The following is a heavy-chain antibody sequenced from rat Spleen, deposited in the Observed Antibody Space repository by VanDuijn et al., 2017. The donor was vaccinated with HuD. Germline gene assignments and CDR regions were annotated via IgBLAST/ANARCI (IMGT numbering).Heavy chain of an antibody. Sequence: EVQLVESGGGLVQPGRSLKLSCAASGFTFNNYWMTWIRQTPGKGLEWVASITDTGGYTYYPDSVKGRFTISRDNAKSTLYLQMDSLRSEDTATYYCATHEPRDYFDHWGQGVMVTVSS. CDR1: GFTFNNYW. CDR3: ATHEPRDYFDH. CDR2: ITDTGGYT. J-gene: IGHJ2*01. V-gene: IGHV5-31*01.